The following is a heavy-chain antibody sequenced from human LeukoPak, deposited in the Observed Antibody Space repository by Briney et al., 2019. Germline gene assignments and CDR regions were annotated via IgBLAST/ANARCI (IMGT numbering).Heavy chain of an antibody. CDR2: ISTDGHDN. V-gene: IGHV3-30*14. D-gene: IGHD3-22*01. CDR3: ARDRYYDSSGYYGAFDI. J-gene: IGHJ3*02. CDR1: GFTFSSYP. Sequence: PGGSLRLSCAASGFTFSSYPMHWVRQVPGKGLEWLVVISTDGHDNHYADSVKGRFTISRDNSKNTLYLQMNSLRAEDTAVYYCARDRYYDSSGYYGAFDIWGQGTMVTVSS.